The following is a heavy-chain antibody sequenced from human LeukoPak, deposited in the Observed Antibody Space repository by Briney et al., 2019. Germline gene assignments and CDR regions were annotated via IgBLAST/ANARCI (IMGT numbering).Heavy chain of an antibody. Sequence: SETLSLTCTVSGGSLCIYYWSWIRHPAGKGLEWIGRFYKSGSTTYNTSLKSRVTMSVDQSKKHFSFKLSSVPAADTAVYYCARGFVVDASADWFDPWGQGTLVTVSS. CDR2: FYKSGST. V-gene: IGHV4-4*07. CDR1: GGSLCIYY. D-gene: IGHD2-21*01. J-gene: IGHJ5*02. CDR3: ARGFVVDASADWFDP.